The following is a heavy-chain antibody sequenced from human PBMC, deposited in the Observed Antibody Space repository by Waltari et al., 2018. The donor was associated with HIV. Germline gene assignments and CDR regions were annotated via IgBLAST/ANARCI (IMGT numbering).Heavy chain of an antibody. D-gene: IGHD3-10*01. J-gene: IGHJ4*02. CDR1: GYTCTTNS. CDR3: VRDGGRSRAFDY. CDR2: INPNTGNP. Sequence: QVQLVQAGSELKKPGTSVKLSCKSSGYTCTTNSLNWVRQAPGQGLEWMGWINPNTGNPMYAQGFTGRFVFSLDTSVSTAYLQISSLKAEDTAVYYCVRDGGRSRAFDYWGQGTLVTVSS. V-gene: IGHV7-4-1*02.